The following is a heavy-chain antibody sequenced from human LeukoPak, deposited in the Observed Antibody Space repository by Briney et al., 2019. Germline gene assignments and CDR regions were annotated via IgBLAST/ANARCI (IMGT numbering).Heavy chain of an antibody. CDR3: AREGTPSAFDS. V-gene: IGHV1-18*01. J-gene: IGHJ4*02. Sequence: ASLKVSCKASGYTFTSSGISWARQAPGQGLEWMGWINGHNDNTNYAQKFQGRVSLTTDTSTSTTYMELKSLRSDDTAVYYCAREGTPSAFDSRGQGTLVTVSS. CDR2: INGHNDNT. D-gene: IGHD3-10*01. CDR1: GYTFTSSG.